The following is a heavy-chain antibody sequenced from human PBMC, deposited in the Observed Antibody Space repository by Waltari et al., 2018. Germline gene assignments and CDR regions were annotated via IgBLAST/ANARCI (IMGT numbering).Heavy chain of an antibody. CDR3: ANHRPGGLGMGV. D-gene: IGHD2-15*01. J-gene: IGHJ6*02. Sequence: EVQLVASGGGLIQPGGSLRLSCVASGFTFSNFWMHWVRQAPGKGLVWVSRIRSDGSGTTYVDSVRGRFTTSRDNTRNTLYLDMNDLRADDTAVYYCANHRPGGLGMGVWGQGTTVTVSS. CDR1: GFTFSNFW. CDR2: IRSDGSGT. V-gene: IGHV3-74*01.